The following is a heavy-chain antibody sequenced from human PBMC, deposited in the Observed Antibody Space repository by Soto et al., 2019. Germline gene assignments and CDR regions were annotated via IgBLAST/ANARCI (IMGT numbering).Heavy chain of an antibody. Sequence: QVQLQESGPGLLKPSQTLSLTCTVSGGSITSGGYYWSWIRQLPGKGLEWIGFFDSGGSTYYNPSLKSRLTISVDTSKNQFSVTVTSVTAADTAMYYCARGADLGELSPKFYYFDFWGQGTLVTVSS. J-gene: IGHJ4*02. CDR3: ARGADLGELSPKFYYFDF. D-gene: IGHD3-16*02. CDR1: GGSITSGGYY. V-gene: IGHV4-31*03. CDR2: FDSGGST.